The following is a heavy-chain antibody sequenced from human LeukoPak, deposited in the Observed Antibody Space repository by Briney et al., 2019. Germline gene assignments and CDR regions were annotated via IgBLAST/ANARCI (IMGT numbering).Heavy chain of an antibody. Sequence: ASVKVSCKASGYTFTSYGISWVRQAPGQGLEWMGWISAYNGNTNYAQKFQGRVTMTRDTSISTAYMELSRLRSDDTAVYYCALDIVVVPASIADYWGQGTLVTVSS. CDR2: ISAYNGNT. D-gene: IGHD2-2*03. V-gene: IGHV1-18*01. J-gene: IGHJ4*02. CDR1: GYTFTSYG. CDR3: ALDIVVVPASIADY.